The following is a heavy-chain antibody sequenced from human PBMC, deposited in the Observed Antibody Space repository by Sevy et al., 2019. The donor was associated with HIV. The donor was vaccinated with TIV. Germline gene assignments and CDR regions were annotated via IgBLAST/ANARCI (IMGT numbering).Heavy chain of an antibody. V-gene: IGHV4-59*12. Sequence: SETLSLTCSVSYGPISAYYWNWIRQSPGKGLEWIGSIHYTGSTDYNPSLKSRVTMSLDTSKNQFSLQLKSVTAADTALYYCARAPPVRSGDDSLNWFAPWGQGTLVTVSS. CDR2: IHYTGST. D-gene: IGHD2-21*02. CDR1: YGPISAYY. CDR3: ARAPPVRSGDDSLNWFAP. J-gene: IGHJ5*02.